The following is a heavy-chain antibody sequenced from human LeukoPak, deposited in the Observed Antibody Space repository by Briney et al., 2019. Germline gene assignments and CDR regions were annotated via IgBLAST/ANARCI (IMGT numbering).Heavy chain of an antibody. CDR3: ARDPVPAAMEDAFDI. V-gene: IGHV3-48*03. CDR2: ISSSGSDK. Sequence: QPGGSLRLSCAASGFPFSDHEMNWVRQAPGKGLEWVSYISSSGSDKYYPDSVKGRFTISRDNVKKSLYLQMNSLRAEDTAVYYCARDPVPAAMEDAFDIWGQGTMVTVSS. CDR1: GFPFSDHE. J-gene: IGHJ3*02. D-gene: IGHD2-2*01.